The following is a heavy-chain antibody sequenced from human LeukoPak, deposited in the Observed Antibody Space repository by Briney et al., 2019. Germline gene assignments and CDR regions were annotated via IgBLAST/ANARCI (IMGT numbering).Heavy chain of an antibody. D-gene: IGHD6-19*01. J-gene: IGHJ1*01. Sequence: SVKVSCKASGGTFSSYAISWVRQAPGQGLEWMGRIIPILGIANYAQKFQGRVTITADKSTSTAYMELSSLRSEDTAVYYCARGGGSGWIGLNWGQGTLVTVSS. CDR2: IIPILGIA. V-gene: IGHV1-69*04. CDR3: ARGGGSGWIGLN. CDR1: GGTFSSYA.